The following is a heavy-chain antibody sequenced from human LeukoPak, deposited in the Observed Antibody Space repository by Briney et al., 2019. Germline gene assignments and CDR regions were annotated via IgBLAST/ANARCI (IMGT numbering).Heavy chain of an antibody. CDR2: IYYSGST. CDR3: ARVGGAPRKYYGSGSYYYYYYYMDV. J-gene: IGHJ6*03. Sequence: SETLSLTCTVSGGSISSYYWSWIRQPPGKGLEWIGYIYYSGSTNYNPSLKSRVTISVDTSKNQFSLKLSSVTAADTAVYYCARVGGAPRKYYGSGSYYYYYYYMDVWGKGTTVTISS. D-gene: IGHD3-10*01. V-gene: IGHV4-59*01. CDR1: GGSISSYY.